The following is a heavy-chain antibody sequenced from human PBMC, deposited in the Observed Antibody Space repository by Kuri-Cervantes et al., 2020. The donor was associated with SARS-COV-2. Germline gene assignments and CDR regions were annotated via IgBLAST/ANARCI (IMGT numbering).Heavy chain of an antibody. CDR3: AREVVVPAAGFDP. D-gene: IGHD2-2*01. V-gene: IGHV4-39*02. J-gene: IGHJ5*02. Sequence: GSLRLSCTVSGGSISSSSYYWGWIRQPPGKGLEWIGSIYYSGSTYYNPSLKSRVTISVDTSKNQFSLKLSSVTAADTAVYYCAREVVVPAAGFDPWGQGTLVTVSS. CDR1: GGSISSSSYY. CDR2: IYYSGST.